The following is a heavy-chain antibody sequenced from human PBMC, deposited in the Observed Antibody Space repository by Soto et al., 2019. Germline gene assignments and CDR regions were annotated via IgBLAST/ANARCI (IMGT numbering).Heavy chain of an antibody. CDR2: INPSGGST. V-gene: IGHV1-46*01. J-gene: IGHJ4*02. CDR1: GYTFTSYY. CDR3: ARDKEAARLFDY. D-gene: IGHD6-6*01. Sequence: ASVKVSCKASGYTFTSYYMHWVRQAPGQGLEWMGIINPSGGSTSYARKFQDRVTMTGDTSTSTVYMELSSLRSEDTAVYYCARDKEAARLFDYWGQGTLVTVSS.